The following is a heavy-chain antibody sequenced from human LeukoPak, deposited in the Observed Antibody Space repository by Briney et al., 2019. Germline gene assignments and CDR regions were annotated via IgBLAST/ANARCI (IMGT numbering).Heavy chain of an antibody. CDR2: MNPNSGNT. V-gene: IGHV1-8*01. CDR1: GYTLTELS. D-gene: IGHD4-17*01. CDR3: ARGNYGD. J-gene: IGHJ4*02. Sequence: ASVKVSCKVSGYTLTELSMHWVRQATGQGLEWMGWMNPNSGNTGYAQKFQGRVTMTRNTSISTAYMELSSLRSEDTAVYYCARGNYGDCGQGTLVTVSS.